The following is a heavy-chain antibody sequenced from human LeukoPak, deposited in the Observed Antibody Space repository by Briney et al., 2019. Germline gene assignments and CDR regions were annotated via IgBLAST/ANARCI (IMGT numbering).Heavy chain of an antibody. J-gene: IGHJ6*02. Sequence: GASVKVSCKTSGYTFTSYDINWVRQATGQGLEWMGWMNPNSGNTGYAQKFQGRVTMTRNTSISTAYMELSSLRSEDTAVYCCARGDSSSWYDGMDVWGQGTTVTVSS. CDR3: ARGDSSSWYDGMDV. CDR1: GYTFTSYD. D-gene: IGHD6-13*01. CDR2: MNPNSGNT. V-gene: IGHV1-8*01.